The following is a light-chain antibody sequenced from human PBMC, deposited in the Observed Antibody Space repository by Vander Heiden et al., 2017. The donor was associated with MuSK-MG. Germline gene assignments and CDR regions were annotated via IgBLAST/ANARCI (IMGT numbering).Light chain of an antibody. V-gene: IGLV2-14*03. CDR3: SSYTSSSTVV. J-gene: IGLJ2*01. Sequence: QSALTQPASVSGSPARSITITCTGTSRDLGGYNYVSWYQQHPGKAPKLMIYDVSNRPSGVSNRFSGSKSGTTASLTISGLQAEDEADYYCSSYTSSSTVVFGGGTKLTVL. CDR2: DVS. CDR1: SRDLGGYNY.